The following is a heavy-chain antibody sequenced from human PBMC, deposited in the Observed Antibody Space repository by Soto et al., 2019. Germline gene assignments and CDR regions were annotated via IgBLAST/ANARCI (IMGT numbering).Heavy chain of an antibody. V-gene: IGHV3-7*01. CDR1: GFTFSSYW. CDR2: INPDGSEK. J-gene: IGHJ4*02. D-gene: IGHD2-21*02. CDR3: ARDHRLVVTVMAAES. Sequence: GGSLRLSCAASGFTFSSYWMNWVRQAPGKGLGWVADINPDGSEKYYVDSVKGRFTISRDNSKNTLYLQMNSLRAEDTAVYYCARDHRLVVTVMAAESWGQGALVTVSS.